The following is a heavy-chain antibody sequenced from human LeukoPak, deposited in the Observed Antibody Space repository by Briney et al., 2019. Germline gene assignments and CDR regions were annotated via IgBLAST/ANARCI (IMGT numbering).Heavy chain of an antibody. J-gene: IGHJ4*02. Sequence: SETLSLTCTVSGGSISSGSYYWSWIRQPAGKGLEWIGRIYTSGSTNYNPSLKSRVTISVDTSKNQFSLKLSSVTAADTAVYYCAREGSSGWYTKYYFDYWGQGTLVTVSS. CDR3: AREGSSGWYTKYYFDY. D-gene: IGHD6-19*01. CDR1: GGSISSGSYY. V-gene: IGHV4-61*02. CDR2: IYTSGST.